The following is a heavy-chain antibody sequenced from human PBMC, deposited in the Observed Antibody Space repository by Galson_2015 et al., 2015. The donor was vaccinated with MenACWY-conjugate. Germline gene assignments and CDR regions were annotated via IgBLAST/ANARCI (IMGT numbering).Heavy chain of an antibody. J-gene: IGHJ4*02. D-gene: IGHD2-15*01. CDR1: GFTFDDFG. V-gene: IGHV3-20*04. CDR3: ARHLHCSGGSCPSGY. CDR2: INWNGEST. Sequence: SLRLSCAASGFTFDDFGLTWVRQAPGKGLEWVSDINWNGESTAYADSVKGRFTTSRDNAKNSLYLQMNSLRAEDTAFYYCARHLHCSGGSCPSGYGGQGTLVTVSS.